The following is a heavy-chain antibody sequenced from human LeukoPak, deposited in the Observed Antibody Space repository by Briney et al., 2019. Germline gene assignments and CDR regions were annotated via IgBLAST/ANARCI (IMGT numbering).Heavy chain of an antibody. J-gene: IGHJ4*02. D-gene: IGHD2-8*01. V-gene: IGHV3-48*01. CDR1: GFTFSSYS. Sequence: PGGSLRLSCAASGFTFSSYSMNWVRQAPGKGLEWVSYISSSSSTIYYADSVKGRFTISRDNAKNSLYLQMNSLRAEDTAVYYCARELLYEKTGFDYWGQGTLVTVSS. CDR3: ARELLYEKTGFDY. CDR2: ISSSSSTI.